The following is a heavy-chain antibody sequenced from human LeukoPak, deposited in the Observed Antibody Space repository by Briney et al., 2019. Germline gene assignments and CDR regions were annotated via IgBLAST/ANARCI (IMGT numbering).Heavy chain of an antibody. J-gene: IGHJ4*02. D-gene: IGHD4-23*01. CDR2: ISSSSSYI. Sequence: GGSLRLSCAASGFTFSSYSMNWVRQAPGKGLEWVSSISSSSSYIYYADSVKGRFTISRDNAKNSLYLQMNSLRAEDTAVYYCAKDRTAYGGNLYYFDYWGQGTLVTVSS. CDR3: AKDRTAYGGNLYYFDY. CDR1: GFTFSSYS. V-gene: IGHV3-21*04.